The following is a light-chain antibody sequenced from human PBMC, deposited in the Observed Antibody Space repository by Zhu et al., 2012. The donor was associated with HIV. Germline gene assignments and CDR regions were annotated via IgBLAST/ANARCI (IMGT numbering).Light chain of an antibody. CDR1: GSVRSF. CDR3: QQRSSWPLT. Sequence: IVLTQSPATLSLSPGERATVSCRASGSVRSFLAWYQQKPGQAPRLLIYDTPKRATGIPARFSGSGSGTDFTLTISSLEPEDFALYYCQQRSSWPLTFGGGTKVEIK. V-gene: IGKV3-11*01. CDR2: DTP. J-gene: IGKJ4*01.